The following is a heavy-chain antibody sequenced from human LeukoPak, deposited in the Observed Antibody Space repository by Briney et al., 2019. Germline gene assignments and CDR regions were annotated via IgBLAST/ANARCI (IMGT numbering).Heavy chain of an antibody. J-gene: IGHJ4*02. CDR1: GGSFSGYY. CDR2: TNHRVST. D-gene: IGHD2-15*01. Sequence: PSETLSLTCAVHGGSFSGYYWSWIRQPPGKGLEWIGETNHRVSTNYNPSLKSRITISVDTSKNQFSLKLSSVTAADTAVYYCARSYCSGGSCYRTNPIDYWGQGTLVTVSS. CDR3: ARSYCSGGSCYRTNPIDY. V-gene: IGHV4-34*01.